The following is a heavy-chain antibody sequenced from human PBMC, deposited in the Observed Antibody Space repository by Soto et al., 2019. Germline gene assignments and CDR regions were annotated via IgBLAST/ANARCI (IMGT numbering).Heavy chain of an antibody. CDR2: ISGSGGST. CDR3: AKDPLGDYDSSRFDP. J-gene: IGHJ5*02. D-gene: IGHD4-17*01. Sequence: GGSLRLSCAASGFTFSSYAMSWVRQAPGKGLEWVSAISGSGGSTYYADSVKGRFTISRDNSKNTLYLQMNSLRAEDTAVYYCAKDPLGDYDSSRFDPRGQGTLVTVSS. V-gene: IGHV3-23*01. CDR1: GFTFSSYA.